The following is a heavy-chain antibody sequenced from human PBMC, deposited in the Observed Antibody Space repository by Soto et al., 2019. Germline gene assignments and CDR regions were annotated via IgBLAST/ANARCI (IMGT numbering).Heavy chain of an antibody. Sequence: SVKVSCKASGGTFSSYAISWVRQAPGQGLEWMGEIIPIFGTANYAQKFQGRVTITADESTSTAYMELSSLRSEDTAVYYCARANYYDSSGYTNYDYWGQGTLVTVSS. CDR1: GGTFSSYA. CDR3: ARANYYDSSGYTNYDY. J-gene: IGHJ4*02. V-gene: IGHV1-69*13. CDR2: IIPIFGTA. D-gene: IGHD3-22*01.